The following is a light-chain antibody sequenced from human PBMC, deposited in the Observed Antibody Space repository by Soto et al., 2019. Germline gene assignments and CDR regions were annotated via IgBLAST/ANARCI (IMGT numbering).Light chain of an antibody. J-gene: IGKJ5*01. Sequence: ENVLTQSPATLSLSPGEGATLSCRASQSINTYLAWYQQKPGQAPRLLIYDASKRATGIPARFSGSGSGTNFTLTISSLEPEDFAVYYCQQRRNWPPTFGQGTRLEIK. CDR1: QSINTY. V-gene: IGKV3-11*01. CDR2: DAS. CDR3: QQRRNWPPT.